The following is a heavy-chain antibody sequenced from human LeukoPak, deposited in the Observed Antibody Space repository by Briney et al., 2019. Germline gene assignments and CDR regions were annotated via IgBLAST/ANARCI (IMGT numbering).Heavy chain of an antibody. CDR2: ASGSGGST. CDR3: AKDGRGTYCGGDCLYYYYYYMDV. Sequence: GGSLRLSCAASGFTVSSYGMSWVRQAPGKGLEWVSAASGSGGSTYYADSVKGRFTISRDNSKNTLYLQMTSLRAEDTAVYYCAKDGRGTYCGGDCLYYYYYYMDVWGKGTTVTVSS. D-gene: IGHD2-21*02. CDR1: GFTVSSYG. J-gene: IGHJ6*03. V-gene: IGHV3-23*01.